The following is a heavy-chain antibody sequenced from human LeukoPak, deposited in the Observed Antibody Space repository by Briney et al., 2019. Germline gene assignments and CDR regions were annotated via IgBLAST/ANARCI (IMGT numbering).Heavy chain of an antibody. D-gene: IGHD2-21*02. Sequence: GASVKVSCKASGYTFTSYGISWVRQAPGQGLERMGGIIPIFGTANYAQKFQGRVTITADESTSTAYMELSSLRSEDTAVYYCARGDLAYCGGDCYSDYWGQGTLVTVSS. CDR3: ARGDLAYCGGDCYSDY. V-gene: IGHV1-69*13. CDR1: GYTFTSYG. CDR2: IIPIFGTA. J-gene: IGHJ4*02.